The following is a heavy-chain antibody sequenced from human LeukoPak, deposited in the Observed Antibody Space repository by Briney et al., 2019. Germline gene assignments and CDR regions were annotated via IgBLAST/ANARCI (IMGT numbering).Heavy chain of an antibody. CDR1: GYSISSGYY. CDR3: VSTTGWYYYYYYIDI. Sequence: RASETLSLTCTVSGYSISSGYYWGCIRQPPGKGLKWIGRIYHSGSTYYNPSLKSRVTISVDTSKNQFSLKLSSVTAADTAVYYCVSTTGWYYYYYYIDIWGKGTTVTFSS. CDR2: IYHSGST. J-gene: IGHJ6*03. V-gene: IGHV4-38-2*02. D-gene: IGHD1-14*01.